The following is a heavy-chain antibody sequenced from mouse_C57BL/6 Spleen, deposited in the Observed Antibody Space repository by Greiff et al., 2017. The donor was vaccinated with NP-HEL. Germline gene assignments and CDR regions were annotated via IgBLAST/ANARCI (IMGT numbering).Heavy chain of an antibody. D-gene: IGHD2-5*01. J-gene: IGHJ2*01. V-gene: IGHV1-54*01. CDR1: GYAFTNYL. CDR3: ARSDSNTDY. Sequence: QVQLQQSGAELVRPGTSVKVSCKASGYAFTNYLIEWVKQRPGQGLEWIGVINPGSGGTNYNEKFKGKATLTADKSSSTAYMQLSSLTSEDSAVYFCARSDSNTDYWGQGTTLTVSS. CDR2: INPGSGGT.